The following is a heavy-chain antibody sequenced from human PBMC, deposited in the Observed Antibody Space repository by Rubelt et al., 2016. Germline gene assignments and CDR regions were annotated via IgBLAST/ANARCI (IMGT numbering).Heavy chain of an antibody. V-gene: IGHV3-23*01. J-gene: IGHJ4*02. CDR3: VGGDRRDY. CDR1: NYA. Sequence: NYAMSWVRQAPGKGLEWVSAISDIGSGGSTYYADSVKGRFTISRDNSRNTLFLQMNSLRAEDTAVYYCVGGDRRDYWGQGTLVTVSS. CDR2: ISDIGSGGST. D-gene: IGHD1-26*01.